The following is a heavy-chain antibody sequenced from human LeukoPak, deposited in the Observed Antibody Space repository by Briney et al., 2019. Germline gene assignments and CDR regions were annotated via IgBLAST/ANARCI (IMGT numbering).Heavy chain of an antibody. Sequence: PGGSLRLSCAASGLTFSFYGMHWVRQAPGKGLEWVSAISGSGGTTYYADSVKGRFTISRDNSKNTLYLQMNSLRAEDTAVYYCANAGSGPRPLQLDYWGQGTLVTVSS. V-gene: IGHV3-23*01. J-gene: IGHJ4*02. CDR1: GLTFSFYG. CDR3: ANAGSGPRPLQLDY. CDR2: ISGSGGTT. D-gene: IGHD1-1*01.